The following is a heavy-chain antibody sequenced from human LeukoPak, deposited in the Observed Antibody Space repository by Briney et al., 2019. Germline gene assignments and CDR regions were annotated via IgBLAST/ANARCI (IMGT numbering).Heavy chain of an antibody. V-gene: IGHV3-48*03. CDR3: ARGYYYDSSGPNWFDP. D-gene: IGHD3-22*01. J-gene: IGHJ5*02. Sequence: PGGSLKLSFSASGFTFNSYEMNWVRQAPGKGLEWVSYISSSGSTIYYADSVKGRFTISRDNAKNSLYLQMNSLRAEDTAVYYCARGYYYDSSGPNWFDPWGQGTLVTVSS. CDR2: ISSSGSTI. CDR1: GFTFNSYE.